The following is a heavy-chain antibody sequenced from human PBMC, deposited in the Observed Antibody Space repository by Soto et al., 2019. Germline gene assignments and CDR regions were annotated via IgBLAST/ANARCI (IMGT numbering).Heavy chain of an antibody. CDR2: MTRSGSSS. CDR3: ARELRGTYFDFDL. J-gene: IGHJ3*01. Sequence: QVQLVESGGDLVKPGGSLRLSCAASGCTFSDHYMSWIRQDPGKGLEWMSYMTRSGSSSSYADSVKGRLTIPRDNAKNALYLQMNSLRGDDTSVHYCARELRGTYFDFDLWGQGTMVTVSS. V-gene: IGHV3-11*01. D-gene: IGHD1-26*01. CDR1: GCTFSDHY.